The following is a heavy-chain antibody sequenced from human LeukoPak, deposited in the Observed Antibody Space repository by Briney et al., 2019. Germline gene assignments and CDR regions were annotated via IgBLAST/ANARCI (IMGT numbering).Heavy chain of an antibody. D-gene: IGHD4-17*01. J-gene: IGHJ4*02. CDR1: GFTFSSYW. Sequence: GGSLRLSCEASGFTFSSYWMHWVRQAPGKGLVWVSRINSDGSSTNYADSVKGRFTISRDNAKNTLYLQTNSLRAEDTAVYYCARAFGDYTFDYWGQGTLVTVSS. CDR2: INSDGSST. CDR3: ARAFGDYTFDY. V-gene: IGHV3-74*01.